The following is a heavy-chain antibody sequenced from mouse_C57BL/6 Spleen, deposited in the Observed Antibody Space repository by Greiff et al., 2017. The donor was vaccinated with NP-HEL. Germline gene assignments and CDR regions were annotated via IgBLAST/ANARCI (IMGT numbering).Heavy chain of an antibody. CDR2: ISSGSSTI. V-gene: IGHV5-17*01. J-gene: IGHJ4*01. D-gene: IGHD2-12*01. CDR3: ARRFYDVYYYAMDY. Sequence: EVMLVESGGGLVKPGGSLKLSCAASGFTFSDYGMHWVRQAPEKGLEWVAYISSGSSTIYYADTVKGRFTISRDNAKNTLFLQMTSLRSEDTAMYYCARRFYDVYYYAMDYWGQGTSVTVSS. CDR1: GFTFSDYG.